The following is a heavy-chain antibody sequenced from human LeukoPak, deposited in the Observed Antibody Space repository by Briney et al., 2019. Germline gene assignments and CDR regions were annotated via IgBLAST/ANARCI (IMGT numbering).Heavy chain of an antibody. D-gene: IGHD3-22*01. CDR2: IRQDGSVK. V-gene: IGHV3-7*01. CDR1: GFNFGTYW. CDR3: ASSHDRSGND. Sequence: GGSLRLSCAASGFNFGTYWMSWVRQAPGKGLEWLANIRQDGSVKFYVDSVKGRFTISRDNAKSSLYLQMNSLRVEDTAVYYCASSHDRSGNDWGQGTLVTVSS. J-gene: IGHJ4*02.